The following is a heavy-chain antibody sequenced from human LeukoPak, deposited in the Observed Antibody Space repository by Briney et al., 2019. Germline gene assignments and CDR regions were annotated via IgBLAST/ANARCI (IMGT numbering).Heavy chain of an antibody. CDR2: ISGGGDNT. D-gene: IGHD2-15*01. J-gene: IGHJ4*02. CDR1: GFTFSSYV. CDR3: AKRAVGAAYYFDY. V-gene: IGHV3-23*01. Sequence: GGSLRLSCAASGFTFSSYVMSWVRQAPGKGLEWVSDISGGGDNTHYADSVKGRFTISRDNSKITLFLQMNSLRAEDTAVYYCAKRAVGAAYYFDYWGQGTLVTVSS.